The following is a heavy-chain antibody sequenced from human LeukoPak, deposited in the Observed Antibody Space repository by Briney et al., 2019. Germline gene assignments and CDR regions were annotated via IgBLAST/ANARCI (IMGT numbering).Heavy chain of an antibody. Sequence: PSQTLSLTCAVSGGSISSGGYFWSWIRQPPGKGLEWIGYIYHSGSTYYNPSLKSRVTISVDRSKNQFSLKLSSVTAADTAVYYCARDGGSYDWYFDLWGRGTLVTVSS. CDR2: IYHSGST. V-gene: IGHV4-30-2*01. CDR1: GGSISSGGYF. D-gene: IGHD1-26*01. J-gene: IGHJ2*01. CDR3: ARDGGSYDWYFDL.